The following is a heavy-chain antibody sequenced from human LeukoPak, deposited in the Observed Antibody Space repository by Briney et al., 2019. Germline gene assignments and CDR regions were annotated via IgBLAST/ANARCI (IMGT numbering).Heavy chain of an antibody. CDR3: ARDRPYGGVGDFDY. D-gene: IGHD3-16*01. CDR2: IYTDGNT. Sequence: QPGGSLRLSCAVFGFTVSGNYMSWVRQAPRKGLERVSAIYTDGNTHYAGSVKGRFTISRDSFKNTLYLQMNSLRAEDTAVYYCARDRPYGGVGDFDYWGQGTLVTVSS. CDR1: GFTVSGNY. V-gene: IGHV3-66*01. J-gene: IGHJ4*02.